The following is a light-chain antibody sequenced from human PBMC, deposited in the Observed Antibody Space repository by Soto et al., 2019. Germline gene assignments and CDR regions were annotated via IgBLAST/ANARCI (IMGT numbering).Light chain of an antibody. CDR3: CSYAGSYTYV. J-gene: IGLJ1*01. Sequence: QSVLTQPASVSGSPGQSITISCTGTSSDVGRYSLVSWYQQHPGKAPKLMISEDHKRPSGVPDRFSGSKSGNTASLTISGLQADDEADYYCCSYAGSYTYVFGTGTKVTVL. V-gene: IGLV2-23*01. CDR1: SSDVGRYSL. CDR2: EDH.